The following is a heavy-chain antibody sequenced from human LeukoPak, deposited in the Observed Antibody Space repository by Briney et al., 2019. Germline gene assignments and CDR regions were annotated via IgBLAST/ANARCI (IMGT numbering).Heavy chain of an antibody. CDR3: ASRRVGDNY. CDR2: IKGDGSEK. D-gene: IGHD1-26*01. V-gene: IGHV3-7*01. J-gene: IGHJ4*02. CDR1: GFTFSSYF. Sequence: GGSLRLSCAASGFTFSSYFMSWVRQAPGKGLEWVASIKGDGSEKTYVDSVKSRFTISRDNAKNSLSLQMNSLRAEDTAVYYCASRRVGDNYWGQGILVTVSS.